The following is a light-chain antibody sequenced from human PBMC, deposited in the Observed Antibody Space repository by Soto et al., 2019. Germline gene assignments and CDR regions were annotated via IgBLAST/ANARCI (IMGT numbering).Light chain of an antibody. V-gene: IGLV2-23*01. J-gene: IGLJ2*01. Sequence: QSALTQPASVSGSPGQSITISCTGTSSDVGSYNLVSWYQQHPGKAPKLMIYEGSKRPSGVSNRFSGSKSGNTASLTISGLQAEYEADYYCCSYAGSQVFGGGTQVTVL. CDR1: SSDVGSYNL. CDR2: EGS. CDR3: CSYAGSQV.